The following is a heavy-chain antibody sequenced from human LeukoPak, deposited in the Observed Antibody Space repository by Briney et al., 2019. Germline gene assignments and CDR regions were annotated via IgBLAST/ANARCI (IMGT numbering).Heavy chain of an antibody. CDR1: GFSFSSYE. V-gene: IGHV3-48*03. CDR3: AELGITMIGGV. D-gene: IGHD3-10*02. CDR2: ISSSGSTI. J-gene: IGHJ6*04. Sequence: GGSLRLSCAASGFSFSSYEMNWVRQAPGKGLEWISYISSSGSTIYYADSVKGRFTISRDNAKNSLYLQMNSLRAEDTAVYYCAELGITMIGGVWGKGTTVTISS.